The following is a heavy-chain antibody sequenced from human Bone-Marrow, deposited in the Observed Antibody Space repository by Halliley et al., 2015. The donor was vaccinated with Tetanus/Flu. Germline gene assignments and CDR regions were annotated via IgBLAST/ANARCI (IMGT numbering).Heavy chain of an antibody. CDR3: AKVHGGYEYCSSIACPIDD. V-gene: IGHV3-23*01. CDR2: IGGGGDGS. D-gene: IGHD2-2*01. J-gene: IGHJ4*02. CDR1: GFTFASYA. Sequence: SLRLSCAASGFTFASYALNWFRQAPGKGLEWVSGIGGGGDGSFYADSVRGRFTISRDDSRNTLFLQMNSLRAEDTAIYFCAKVHGGYEYCSSIACPIDDWGPGTLVTVSS.